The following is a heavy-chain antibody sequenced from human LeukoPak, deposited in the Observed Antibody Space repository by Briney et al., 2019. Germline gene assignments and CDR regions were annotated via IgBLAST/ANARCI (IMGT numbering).Heavy chain of an antibody. CDR1: GGTFSSYA. CDR3: ASGDGYKSYFDY. Sequence: SVKVSCKASGGTFSSYAISWVRQAPGQGLEWMGGTIPIFGTANYAQKFQGRVTITTDESTSTAYMELSSLRSEDTAVYYCASGDGYKSYFDYWGQGTLVTVSS. CDR2: TIPIFGTA. J-gene: IGHJ4*02. V-gene: IGHV1-69*05. D-gene: IGHD5-24*01.